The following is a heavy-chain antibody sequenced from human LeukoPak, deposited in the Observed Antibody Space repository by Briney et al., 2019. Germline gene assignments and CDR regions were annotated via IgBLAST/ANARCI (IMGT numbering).Heavy chain of an antibody. D-gene: IGHD6-25*01. CDR3: AKDLVGYCDYRDY. Sequence: PGGSLRLSCAASGFTFSSYGMHWVRQAPGKGLEWVAFIRYDGSNKYYADSVKGRFTISRDNSKNTLYLQMNSLRAEDTAVYYCAKDLVGYCDYRDYGGQGALVTVSS. CDR2: IRYDGSNK. J-gene: IGHJ4*02. V-gene: IGHV3-30*02. CDR1: GFTFSSYG.